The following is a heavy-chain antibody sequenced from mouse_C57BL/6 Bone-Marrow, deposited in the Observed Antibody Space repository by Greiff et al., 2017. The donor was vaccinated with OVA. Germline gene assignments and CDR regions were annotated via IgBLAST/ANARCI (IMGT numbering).Heavy chain of an antibody. CDR1: GFTFSSYG. J-gene: IGHJ4*01. D-gene: IGHD2-12*01. CDR3: ARLRTDAMDY. CDR2: ISSGGSYT. V-gene: IGHV5-6*01. Sequence: EVKLQESGGDLVKPGGSLKLSCAASGFTFSSYGMSWVRQTPDKRLEWVATISSGGSYTYSPDSVKGRFTLSRDNAKNTLYLQMSSLKSEDTAMYYCARLRTDAMDYWGQGTSVTVAS.